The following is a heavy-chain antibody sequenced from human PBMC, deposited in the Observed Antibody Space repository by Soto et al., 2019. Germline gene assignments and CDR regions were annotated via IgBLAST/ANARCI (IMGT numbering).Heavy chain of an antibody. CDR3: ARDTAGGDHYYYGMDV. J-gene: IGHJ6*02. CDR1: GGSISSYY. CDR2: IYYSGST. Sequence: SETLSLTCTVSGGSISSYYWSWIRQPPGKGLEWMGYIYYSGSTNYNPSLKSRVTISVDTSKNQLSLKLSSVTAADTAVYYCARDTAGGDHYYYGMDVWGQGTTVTVSS. D-gene: IGHD1-26*01. V-gene: IGHV4-59*01.